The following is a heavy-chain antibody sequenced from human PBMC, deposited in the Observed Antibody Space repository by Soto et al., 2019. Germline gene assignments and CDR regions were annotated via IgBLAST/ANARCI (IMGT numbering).Heavy chain of an antibody. J-gene: IGHJ4*02. CDR2: ITAFNGNT. Sequence: QVQMLQSGAEVKKPGASVKVSCKASGYTFTSYGISWVRQAPGHALEWMGWITAFNGNTNYAQKLQGRVTMTTDTSTITAYMELSSLRSDDTAVYYCAKRRGYSNGEFDYWGQGTLVTVSS. CDR3: AKRRGYSNGEFDY. CDR1: GYTFTSYG. D-gene: IGHD5-18*01. V-gene: IGHV1-18*01.